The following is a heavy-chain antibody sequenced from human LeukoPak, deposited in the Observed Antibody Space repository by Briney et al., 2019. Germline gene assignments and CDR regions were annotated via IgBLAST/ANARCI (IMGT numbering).Heavy chain of an antibody. Sequence: SETLSLTCTVSGGSISSYYWSWIRQPPGKGLEWIGYIYYSGSTNYNPSLKSRVTISVDTSKNQFSLKLSSVTVADTAVYYCARVEPKFSSSWYHHPLDYWGQGTLVTVSS. CDR2: IYYSGST. CDR1: GGSISSYY. D-gene: IGHD6-13*01. J-gene: IGHJ4*02. V-gene: IGHV4-59*08. CDR3: ARVEPKFSSSWYHHPLDY.